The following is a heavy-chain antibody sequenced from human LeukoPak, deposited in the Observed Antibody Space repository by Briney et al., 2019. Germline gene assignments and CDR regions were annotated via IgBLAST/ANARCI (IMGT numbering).Heavy chain of an antibody. Sequence: PGGSLRLSCAVSGFTVSSSYMSWVRQAPGKGLEWISLINIGGSTYYADSVKGRFTISRDNSKNTLYLQMNSLRAEDTAVYYCAKDIRRVRFWSGYYLFDYWGQGTLVTVSS. D-gene: IGHD3-3*01. CDR1: GFTVSSSY. J-gene: IGHJ4*02. CDR3: AKDIRRVRFWSGYYLFDY. CDR2: INIGGST. V-gene: IGHV3-53*01.